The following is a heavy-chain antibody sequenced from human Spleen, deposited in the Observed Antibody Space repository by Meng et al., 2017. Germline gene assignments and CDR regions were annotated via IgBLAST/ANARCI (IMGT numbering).Heavy chain of an antibody. Sequence: GESLKISCAASGFTFRNTDMNWVHQAPGKGLEWVSGVSWNGSRTHFADSVKGRFIISRDNCRNTLYLQTNSLRAEDTAIYYCAKNPTFRGVSYFQHWGQGTLVTVSS. D-gene: IGHD3-16*01. V-gene: IGHV3-35*01. J-gene: IGHJ1*01. CDR1: GFTFRNTD. CDR3: AKNPTFRGVSYFQH. CDR2: VSWNGSRT.